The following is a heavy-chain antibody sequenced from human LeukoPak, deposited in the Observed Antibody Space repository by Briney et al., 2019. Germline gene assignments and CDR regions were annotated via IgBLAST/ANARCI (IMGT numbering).Heavy chain of an antibody. CDR2: ISYDGSNK. CDR1: GFTFSSYG. Sequence: GGSLRLSCAASGFTFSSYGMHWVRQAPGKGLEWVAVISYDGSNKYYADSVKGRFTISRDNSKNTLYLQMNSPRAEDTAVYYCAKSRYYYDSSGYYFDYWGQGTLVTVSS. V-gene: IGHV3-30*18. CDR3: AKSRYYYDSSGYYFDY. D-gene: IGHD3-22*01. J-gene: IGHJ4*02.